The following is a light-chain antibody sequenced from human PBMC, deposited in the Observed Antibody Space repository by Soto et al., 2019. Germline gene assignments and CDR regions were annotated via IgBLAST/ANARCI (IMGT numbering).Light chain of an antibody. V-gene: IGLV2-23*01. CDR3: CSYASSNTPVV. J-gene: IGLJ2*01. Sequence: QSALTQPASVSGSPGQSITVSCTGTSSDVGSYNLVSWYQQHPGKAPKLLIYEGSKRPSGVSYRFSASKSGNTASLTISGLQAEDEADYYCCSYASSNTPVVFGGGTKLTVL. CDR2: EGS. CDR1: SSDVGSYNL.